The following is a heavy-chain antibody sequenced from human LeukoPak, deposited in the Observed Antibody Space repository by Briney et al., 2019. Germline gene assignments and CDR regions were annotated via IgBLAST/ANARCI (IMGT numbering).Heavy chain of an antibody. Sequence: GGSLRLSCAASGFTFSSNAMTWVRQAPGKGLEWVSAISGSGGSTYYADSVKGRFTISRDNSKNTLYLQMNSLRAEDTAVYYCAKEGVRGYSYGRLDYWGQGTLVTVSS. CDR2: ISGSGGST. J-gene: IGHJ4*02. D-gene: IGHD5-18*01. CDR3: AKEGVRGYSYGRLDY. CDR1: GFTFSSNA. V-gene: IGHV3-23*01.